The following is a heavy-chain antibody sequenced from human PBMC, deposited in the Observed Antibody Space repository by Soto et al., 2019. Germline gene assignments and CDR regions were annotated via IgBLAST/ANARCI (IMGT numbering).Heavy chain of an antibody. D-gene: IGHD4-17*01. CDR2: IYWDDDK. J-gene: IGHJ4*02. CDR1: GFSLSTSGVG. V-gene: IGHV2-5*02. CDR3: SPSLLVTPDHGDYMFYFYF. Sequence: QITLKESGPTLVKPTQTLTLTCTFSGFSLSTSGVGVGWIRQPPGKALEWLALIYWDDDKRYSLSLKSRLTITKNTSKNLVVLTVTSMDPADTATYYCSPSLLVTPDHGDYMFYFYFWGQGTLVTVSS.